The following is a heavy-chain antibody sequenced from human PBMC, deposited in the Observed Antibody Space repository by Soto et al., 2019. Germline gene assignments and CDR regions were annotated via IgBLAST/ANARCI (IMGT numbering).Heavy chain of an antibody. D-gene: IGHD3-9*01. J-gene: IGHJ6*02. Sequence: SETLSLTCAVYGGSFSGYYWSWIRQPPGKGLEWIGEINHSGSTNYSPSLKSRVTISVDTSKNQFSLKLSSVTAADTAVYYCARVSVGLRYFDWLGGMDVWGQGTTVTVSS. V-gene: IGHV4-34*01. CDR2: INHSGST. CDR1: GGSFSGYY. CDR3: ARVSVGLRYFDWLGGMDV.